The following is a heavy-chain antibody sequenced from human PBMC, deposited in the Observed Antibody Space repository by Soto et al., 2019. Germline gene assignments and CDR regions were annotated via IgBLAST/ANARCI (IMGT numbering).Heavy chain of an antibody. CDR2: INPSGGST. D-gene: IGHD3-3*01. J-gene: IGHJ5*02. Sequence: QVQLVQSGAEVKKPGASVKVSCKASGYTFTSYYMHWARQAPGQGLEWMGIINPSGGSTSYAQKFQGRVTMTRDTSTSTVFMELSRLRSEDTAVYYCARDLTIFENVNRYNWFDPWGQGTLVTASS. V-gene: IGHV1-46*03. CDR3: ARDLTIFENVNRYNWFDP. CDR1: GYTFTSYY.